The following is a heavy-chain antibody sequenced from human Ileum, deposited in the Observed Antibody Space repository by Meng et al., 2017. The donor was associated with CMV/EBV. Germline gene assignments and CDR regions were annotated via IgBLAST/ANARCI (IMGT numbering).Heavy chain of an antibody. CDR1: GFTFSSYA. Sequence: ASGFTFSSYAMHWVRQAPGKGLEWVAVIPFDGNNEHYADSVKGRFTISRDNSKNTLYLQVNSLRPEDTGVYYCARGTGSGSWLIDSWGQGTLVTVSS. V-gene: IGHV3-30*04. J-gene: IGHJ4*02. D-gene: IGHD6-13*01. CDR2: IPFDGNNE. CDR3: ARGTGSGSWLIDS.